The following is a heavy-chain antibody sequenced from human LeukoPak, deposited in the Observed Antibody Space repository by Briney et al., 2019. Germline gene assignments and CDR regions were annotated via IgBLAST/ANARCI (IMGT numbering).Heavy chain of an antibody. J-gene: IGHJ4*02. CDR3: ARDLGDNDY. CDR1: GVTFSSYT. Sequence: SSVKVSCKASGVTFSSYTIGWVLQAPGQGLEWMGRIIPILGIANYAQEFRGRVTITADKPTSTAYMELSSLRAEDTAVYYCARDLGDNDYWGQGTLVTVSS. D-gene: IGHD1-14*01. V-gene: IGHV1-69*04. CDR2: IIPILGIA.